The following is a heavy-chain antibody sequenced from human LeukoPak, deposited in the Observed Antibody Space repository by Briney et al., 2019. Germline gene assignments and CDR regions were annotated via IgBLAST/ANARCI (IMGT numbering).Heavy chain of an antibody. CDR1: GGSFSGYD. CDR3: ARTKGDFWSGYFSYYYMDV. D-gene: IGHD3-3*01. Sequence: SETLSLTCAVYGGSFSGYDWSWIRQTPEKGLEWIGEINHSGSTNYNPSLKSRVTISVDTSKNQFSLNLSSVTAADTAVFYCARTKGDFWSGYFSYYYMDVWGKGTTVTVSS. CDR2: INHSGST. J-gene: IGHJ6*03. V-gene: IGHV4-34*01.